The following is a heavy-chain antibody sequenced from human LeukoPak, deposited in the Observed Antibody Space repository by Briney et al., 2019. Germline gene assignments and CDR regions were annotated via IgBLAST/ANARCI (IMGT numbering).Heavy chain of an antibody. CDR1: GGSISSYY. J-gene: IGHJ6*03. CDR2: IYYSGST. D-gene: IGHD3-9*01. Sequence: PSETLSLTCTVSGGSISSYYWSWIRQPPGKGLEWIGYIYYSGSTNYNPSLKSRVTISVDTSKNQFPLKLSSVTAADTAVYYCAREGGDILTGYHYYYYMDVWGKGTTVTVSS. CDR3: AREGGDILTGYHYYYYMDV. V-gene: IGHV4-59*01.